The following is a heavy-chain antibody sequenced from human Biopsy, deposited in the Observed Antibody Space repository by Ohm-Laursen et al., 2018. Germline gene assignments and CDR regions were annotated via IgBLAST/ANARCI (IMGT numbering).Heavy chain of an antibody. CDR2: INHSGRT. V-gene: IGHV4-34*01. D-gene: IGHD3-3*01. Sequence: SDTLSLTCAVYGESFNGYYWSWIRQTPGKGLEWIGEINHSGRTNYNPSLKSRVTISVDTSKNQFSLKVRSVTAADTAVYYCARAGIYSWSGVDVWGQGTTVTVSS. CDR1: GESFNGYY. CDR3: ARAGIYSWSGVDV. J-gene: IGHJ6*02.